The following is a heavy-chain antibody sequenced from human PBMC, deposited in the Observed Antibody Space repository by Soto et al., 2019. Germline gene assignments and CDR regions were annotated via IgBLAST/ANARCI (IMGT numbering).Heavy chain of an antibody. D-gene: IGHD4-17*01. V-gene: IGHV3-33*01. J-gene: IGHJ4*02. CDR3: ATPINDYGDYGFDY. CDR2: IWYDGSNK. CDR1: GFTFSSYG. Sequence: QVQLVESGGGVVQPGRSLRLSCAASGFTFSSYGMHWVRQAPGKGLEWVAVIWYDGSNKYYADSVKGRFTISRDNSKNTLYLQMNSLRAEDTAVYYCATPINDYGDYGFDYWGQGTLVTVSS.